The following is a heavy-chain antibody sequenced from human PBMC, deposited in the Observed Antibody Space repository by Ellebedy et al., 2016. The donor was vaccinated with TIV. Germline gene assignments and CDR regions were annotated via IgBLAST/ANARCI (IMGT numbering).Heavy chain of an antibody. V-gene: IGHV4-31*03. CDR1: GGSISSGGYY. CDR3: ARGRVGYDYGVFDY. Sequence: SETLSLTXTVSGGSISSGGYYWSWIRQHPGKGLEWIGYIYYSGSTYYNPSLKSRVTISVDTSKNQFSLKLSSVTAADTAVYYCARGRVGYDYGVFDYWGQGTLVTVSS. J-gene: IGHJ4*02. D-gene: IGHD5-12*01. CDR2: IYYSGST.